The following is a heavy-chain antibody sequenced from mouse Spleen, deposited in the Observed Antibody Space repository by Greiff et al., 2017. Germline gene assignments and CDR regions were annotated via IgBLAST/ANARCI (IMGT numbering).Heavy chain of an antibody. CDR1: GFTFSDFY. V-gene: IGHV7-1*01. Sequence: EVQLVESGGGLVQSGRSLRLSCATSGFTFSDFYMEWVRQAPGKGLEWIAASRNKANDYTTEYSASVKGRFIVSRDTSQSILYLQMNALRAEDTAIYYCAREAYYYGSILYWYFDVWGTGTTVTVSS. CDR3: AREAYYYGSILYWYFDV. CDR2: SRNKANDYTT. D-gene: IGHD1-1*01. J-gene: IGHJ1*03.